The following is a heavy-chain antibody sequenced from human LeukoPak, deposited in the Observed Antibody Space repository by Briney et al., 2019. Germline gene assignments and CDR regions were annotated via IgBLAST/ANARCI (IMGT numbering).Heavy chain of an antibody. CDR2: INHSGST. V-gene: IGHV4-34*01. D-gene: IGHD3-16*01. J-gene: IGHJ4*02. CDR1: GGSFSGYY. CDR3: ARDKGHYDVDY. Sequence: SETLSLTCAVYGGSFSGYYWNWIRQPPGKGLEWIGEINHSGSTNYNPSLKSRVTISVDTSKNQFSLKLSSVTAADTAVYYCARDKGHYDVDYWGQGTLVTVSS.